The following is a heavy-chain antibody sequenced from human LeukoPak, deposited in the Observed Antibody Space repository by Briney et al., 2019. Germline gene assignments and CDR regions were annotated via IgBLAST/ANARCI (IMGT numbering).Heavy chain of an antibody. J-gene: IGHJ4*02. CDR3: ARRPYCSGGSCYSLNYFDY. CDR2: INTNTGNP. CDR1: GYTFTSYA. D-gene: IGHD2-15*01. V-gene: IGHV7-4-1*02. Sequence: ASVKVSCKASGYTFTSYAMNWVRQAPGQGLEWMGWINTNTGNPTYAQGFTGRFVFSLDTSVSTAYLQISSLKAEDTAVYCCARRPYCSGGSCYSLNYFDYWGQGTLVTVSS.